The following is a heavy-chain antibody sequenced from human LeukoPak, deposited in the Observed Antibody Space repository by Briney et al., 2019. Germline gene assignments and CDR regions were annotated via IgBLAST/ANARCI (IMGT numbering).Heavy chain of an antibody. Sequence: GGSLRLSCAASGFSFSDYYMVWIRQAPGKGPDWVSVISSSGSSTNYADSVRGRFTVSRDNAKNSLFLQMNRLRPEDSAVYYCARADSSSWFDYWGQGTLVTVSS. J-gene: IGHJ4*02. CDR3: ARADSSSWFDY. D-gene: IGHD3-22*01. V-gene: IGHV3-11*05. CDR2: ISSSGSST. CDR1: GFSFSDYY.